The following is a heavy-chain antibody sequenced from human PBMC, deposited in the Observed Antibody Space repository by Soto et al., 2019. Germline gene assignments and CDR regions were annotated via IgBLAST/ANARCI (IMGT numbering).Heavy chain of an antibody. D-gene: IGHD4-17*01. V-gene: IGHV3-23*01. CDR2: ISGSGAST. J-gene: IGHJ4*02. CDR3: AKEGYGDYAPFFFDS. Sequence: EVQLLESGGGLVQSGGSLRLSCAASGFTFGNYALTWVRQAPGKGLEWVSAISGSGASTYYADSVKGRFTISRDNSKNTLFLQMNRLRAGDTAVYSCAKEGYGDYAPFFFDSWGQGTPVTVSS. CDR1: GFTFGNYA.